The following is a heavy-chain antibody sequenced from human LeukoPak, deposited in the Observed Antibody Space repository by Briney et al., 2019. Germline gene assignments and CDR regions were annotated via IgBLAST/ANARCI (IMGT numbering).Heavy chain of an antibody. Sequence: SVKVSCKASGGTFISYAISWVRQAPGQGLEWMGGIIPIFGTANYAQKFQGRVTITADESTSTAYMELSSLRSEDTAVYYCARISYDGSGYYSYYYYYYGMDVWGQGTTVTVS. CDR3: ARISYDGSGYYSYYYYYYGMDV. J-gene: IGHJ6*02. CDR2: IIPIFGTA. V-gene: IGHV1-69*13. CDR1: GGTFISYA. D-gene: IGHD3-22*01.